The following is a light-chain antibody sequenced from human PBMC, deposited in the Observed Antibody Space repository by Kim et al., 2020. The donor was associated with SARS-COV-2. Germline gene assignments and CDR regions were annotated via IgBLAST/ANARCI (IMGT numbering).Light chain of an antibody. CDR1: QSVSSY. Sequence: SPGERATLSCRASQSVSSYLAWYQQKPGQAPRLLIYDASNRATGIPARFSGSGSGTDFTLTISSLEPEDFAVYYCQQRSTWPPGYTFGQGTKLEI. CDR2: DAS. J-gene: IGKJ2*01. V-gene: IGKV3-11*01. CDR3: QQRSTWPPGYT.